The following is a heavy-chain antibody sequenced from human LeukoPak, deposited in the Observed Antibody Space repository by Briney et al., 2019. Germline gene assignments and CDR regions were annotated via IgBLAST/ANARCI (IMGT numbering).Heavy chain of an antibody. Sequence: GASVKVSCKASGYTFTGYYMHWVRQAPGQGLEWMGWMNPNSGNTGYAQKFQGRVTMTRNTSISTAYMELSSLRSEDTAVYYCARAARLYSSSWPFDYWGQGTLVTVSS. CDR1: GYTFTGYY. CDR3: ARAARLYSSSWPFDY. J-gene: IGHJ4*02. CDR2: MNPNSGNT. V-gene: IGHV1-8*02. D-gene: IGHD6-13*01.